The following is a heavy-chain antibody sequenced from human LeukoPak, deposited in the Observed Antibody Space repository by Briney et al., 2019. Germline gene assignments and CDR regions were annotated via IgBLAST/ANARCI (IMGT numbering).Heavy chain of an antibody. CDR3: ARDLGTYGTGSRGLDP. J-gene: IGHJ5*02. CDR1: GFTFSSYG. Sequence: PGRSLRLSCAASGFTFSSYGMHWVRQAPGKGLEWVAVIWYDGADKFYADSVKGRITISRDNSKNTLDLQISSLRAEDTAVYYCARDLGTYGTGSRGLDPWGQGTLVIVSS. D-gene: IGHD3-10*01. CDR2: IWYDGADK. V-gene: IGHV3-33*01.